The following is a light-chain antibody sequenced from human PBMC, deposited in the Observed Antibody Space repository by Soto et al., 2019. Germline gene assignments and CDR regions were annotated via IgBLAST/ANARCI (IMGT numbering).Light chain of an antibody. V-gene: IGKV1-12*01. CDR1: HGISSW. CDR3: QQLNSYPRT. Sequence: IQMTHSPSSVSSSVAYRLTITCLASHGISSWLAWYQQKPGKAPKLLIYAASSLQSGVPSRFSGSGSGTDFTLTISSLQPEDFATYYCQQLNSYPRTFGGGTKVDI. CDR2: AAS. J-gene: IGKJ4*01.